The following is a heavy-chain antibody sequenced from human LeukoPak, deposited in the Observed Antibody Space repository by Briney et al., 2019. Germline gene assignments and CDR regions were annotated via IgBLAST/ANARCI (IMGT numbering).Heavy chain of an antibody. CDR2: ISWNSGSI. D-gene: IGHD5-18*01. Sequence: SGGSLRLSCAASGFTFDDYAMHWVRQAPGKGLEWVSGISWNSGSIGYADSVKGRFTISRDNAKNSLYLQMNSLKTEDTAVYYCATTHRGYSYGKAYYYYYYYMDVWGKGTTVTVSS. V-gene: IGHV3-9*01. CDR1: GFTFDDYA. J-gene: IGHJ6*03. CDR3: ATTHRGYSYGKAYYYYYYYMDV.